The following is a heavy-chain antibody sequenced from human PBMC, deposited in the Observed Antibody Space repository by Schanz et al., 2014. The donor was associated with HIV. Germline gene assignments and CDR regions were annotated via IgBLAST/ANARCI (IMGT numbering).Heavy chain of an antibody. CDR2: IWYDGSKK. CDR1: GFTFSGYG. CDR3: VRENNPRATRAFEI. D-gene: IGHD1-20*01. V-gene: IGHV3-33*01. J-gene: IGHJ3*02. Sequence: QVQLVESGGDVVQPGRSLRLSCAASGFTFSGYGMHWVRQAPGKGLEWVAVIWYDGSKKYYADSVEGRFTISRDNAKNSLSLQMNSLRVEDTAVYYCVRENNPRATRAFEIWGQGTVVTVSS.